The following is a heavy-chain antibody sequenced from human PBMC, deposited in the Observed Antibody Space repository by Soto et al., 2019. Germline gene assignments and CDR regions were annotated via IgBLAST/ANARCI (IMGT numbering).Heavy chain of an antibody. V-gene: IGHV3-30*04. CDR2: ISYDGRDE. Sequence: GGSLRLSCAASGFTFSSYPIHWVRQAPGEGLEWVAVISYDGRDEYYADSMKGRFTISRDNSKNTVYLQMNSLRAEDTAVYYCAKGSYDSNLDYWGQGTLVTVSS. J-gene: IGHJ4*01. CDR3: AKGSYDSNLDY. D-gene: IGHD2-8*01. CDR1: GFTFSSYP.